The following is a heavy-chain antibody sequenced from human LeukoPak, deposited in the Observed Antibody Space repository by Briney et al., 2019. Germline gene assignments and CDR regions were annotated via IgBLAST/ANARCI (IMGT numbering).Heavy chain of an antibody. Sequence: GRSLRLSCAASGFTFSSYGMHWVRQAPGKGLEGVAVISYDGSNKYYADSVKGRFTISRDNSKNTLYLQMNSLRAEDTAVYYCAKDRPISEWGQGTLVTVSS. J-gene: IGHJ4*02. D-gene: IGHD2-21*01. CDR1: GFTFSSYG. V-gene: IGHV3-30*18. CDR2: ISYDGSNK. CDR3: AKDRPISE.